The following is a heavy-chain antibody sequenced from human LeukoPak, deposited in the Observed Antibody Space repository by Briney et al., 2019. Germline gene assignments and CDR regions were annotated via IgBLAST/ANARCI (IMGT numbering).Heavy chain of an antibody. CDR1: GFTFSNYG. CDR3: AKAPRPWVGGATGSRYYFHY. Sequence: PGGSLRLSCVASGFTFSNYGMHWVRQAPGKGLEWAAVISYDGSNKYFADSVKGRFTISRDNSKNTLYLQMNSLRAEDTAVYYCAKAPRPWVGGATGSRYYFHYWGQGTLVTVSS. V-gene: IGHV3-30*18. J-gene: IGHJ4*02. CDR2: ISYDGSNK. D-gene: IGHD1-26*01.